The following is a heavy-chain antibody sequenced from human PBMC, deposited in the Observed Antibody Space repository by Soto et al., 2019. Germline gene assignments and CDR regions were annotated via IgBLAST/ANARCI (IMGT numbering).Heavy chain of an antibody. CDR1: GYSFTSYW. CDR3: ARSGDGSLYYYYGMDV. J-gene: IGHJ6*02. Sequence: GESLKISCKGSGYSFTSYWIGWVRQMPGKGLEWMGIIYPGDSDTRYSPSFQGQVTISADKPISTAYLQWSSLKASDTAMYYCARSGDGSLYYYYGMDVWGQGTTVTVSS. V-gene: IGHV5-51*01. D-gene: IGHD5-12*01. CDR2: IYPGDSDT.